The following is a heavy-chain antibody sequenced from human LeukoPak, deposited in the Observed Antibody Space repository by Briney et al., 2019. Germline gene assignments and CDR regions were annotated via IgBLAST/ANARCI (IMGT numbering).Heavy chain of an antibody. V-gene: IGHV5-51*01. Sequence: GESLKISCKGSGYSFTSYWIGWVRQMPGKGLEWMGIFYPGDSDTRYSPSFQGQVTISADKSISTAYLQWSSLKASDTAMYYCARLPCSGGSCYPYYFDYWGQGTLVTVSS. J-gene: IGHJ4*02. CDR2: FYPGDSDT. D-gene: IGHD2-15*01. CDR1: GYSFTSYW. CDR3: ARLPCSGGSCYPYYFDY.